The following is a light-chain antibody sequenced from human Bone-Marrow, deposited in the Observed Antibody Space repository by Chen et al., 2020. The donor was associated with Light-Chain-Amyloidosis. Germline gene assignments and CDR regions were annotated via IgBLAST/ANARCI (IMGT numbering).Light chain of an antibody. V-gene: IGLV2-11*01. CDR1: SSDVGGYNY. J-gene: IGLJ3*02. Sequence: QSALTQPRSVSGSPGQSVPISCTGTSSDVGGYNYVSWYQQHPGKAPKLMIYDVSKRPSGVPDRFSGSKSGNTASLTISGLQAEDEADYYCCSYAGSYTWVFGGGIKLTVL. CDR2: DVS. CDR3: CSYAGSYTWV.